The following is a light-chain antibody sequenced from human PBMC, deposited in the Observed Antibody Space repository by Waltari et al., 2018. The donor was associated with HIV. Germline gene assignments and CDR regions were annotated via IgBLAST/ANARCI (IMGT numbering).Light chain of an antibody. CDR2: GAS. J-gene: IGKJ1*01. CDR1: QSVTKN. CDR3: QQYHNYWT. Sequence: EVVLTQSPATVSVSPGGRVILSCRASQSVTKNLAWYQQKSGQAPRLVICGASTRAAGVPARFTGRGSGTQFTLTISSLQSEDFAIYYCQQYHNYWTFGQGSK. V-gene: IGKV3-15*01.